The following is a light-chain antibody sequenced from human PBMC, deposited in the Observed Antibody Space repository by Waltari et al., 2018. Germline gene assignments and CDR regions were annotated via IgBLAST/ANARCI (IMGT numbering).Light chain of an antibody. V-gene: IGLV2-14*01. CDR1: SSAVGGFNY. CDR3: SSYTSSSAFVV. Sequence: QSALTQPASVSGSPGQSITISCTGTSSAVGGFNYVSLYQKPPGKAPKLMIYEITNRPSGVSNRFSGSKSGNTASLTISGLQAKDEADYYCSSYTSSSAFVVFGGGTKLTVL. J-gene: IGLJ2*01. CDR2: EIT.